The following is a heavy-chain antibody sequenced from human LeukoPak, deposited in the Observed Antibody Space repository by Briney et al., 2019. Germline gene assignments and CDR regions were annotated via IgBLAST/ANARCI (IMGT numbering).Heavy chain of an antibody. J-gene: IGHJ4*02. CDR1: GFTFSSYG. V-gene: IGHV3-30*18. CDR2: ISYDGRNT. CDR3: AKDDSPYYDFWSGSVDY. D-gene: IGHD3-3*01. Sequence: PGRSLRLSCAASGFTFSSYGMHWVRQAPGKGLEWVAVISYDGRNTYSVDSVKGRFTISRDNSKNTLYLQLNSLRAEDTAVYYCAKDDSPYYDFWSGSVDYWGQGTLVTVSS.